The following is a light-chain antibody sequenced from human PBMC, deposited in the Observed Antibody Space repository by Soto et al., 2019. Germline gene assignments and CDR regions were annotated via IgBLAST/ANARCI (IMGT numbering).Light chain of an antibody. CDR3: QQYDIWPLT. CDR1: QSLSSS. CDR2: GVS. J-gene: IGKJ4*01. Sequence: EIVMTQSPATLSVSPGDRATLSCRASQSLSSSLAWYQQKPGQAPRLLIYGVSTRATGIPARFSGGGSGTEFALTISSLQSEDFAVYYCQQYDIWPLTFGGGTKVEIK. V-gene: IGKV3-15*01.